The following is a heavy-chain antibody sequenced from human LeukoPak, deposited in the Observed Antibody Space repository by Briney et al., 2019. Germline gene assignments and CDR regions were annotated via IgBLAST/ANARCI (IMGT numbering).Heavy chain of an antibody. D-gene: IGHD3-10*01. Sequence: SETLSLTCAVSGGSISSSSYYWGWIRQPPGKGLEWIGSIYYSGSTYYNPSLKSRVTISVDTSKNQFSLKLSSVTAADTAVYYCARTRYYYNSRSYGAPYYFDYWGQGTLVTVSS. J-gene: IGHJ4*02. CDR2: IYYSGST. V-gene: IGHV4-39*01. CDR1: GGSISSSSYY. CDR3: ARTRYYYNSRSYGAPYYFDY.